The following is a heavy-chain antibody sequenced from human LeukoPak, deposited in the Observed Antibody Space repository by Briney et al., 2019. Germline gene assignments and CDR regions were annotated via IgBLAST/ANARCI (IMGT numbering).Heavy chain of an antibody. J-gene: IGHJ3*01. V-gene: IGHV3-7*03. CDR2: IKHVGNEE. CDR3: ARNRNYYDKRDYRTDPFDV. D-gene: IGHD3-22*01. Sequence: GGSLRLSCTASGFTFSDYWMSWVRQTPGKGLEWVANIKHVGNEEYYVDSVKGRLTISRDNAENSLYLQMVSLRAEDTAVYYCARNRNYYDKRDYRTDPFDVWGPGTMVTVSS. CDR1: GFTFSDYW.